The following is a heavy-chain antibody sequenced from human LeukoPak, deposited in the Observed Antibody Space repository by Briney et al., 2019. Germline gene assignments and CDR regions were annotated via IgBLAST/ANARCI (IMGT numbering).Heavy chain of an antibody. V-gene: IGHV3-21*01. J-gene: IGHJ5*02. CDR1: GFTFSSYS. CDR3: ARDYEQQPYNWFDP. D-gene: IGHD6-13*01. Sequence: QTGGSLRLSCAASGFTFSSYSMNWVRQAPGKGLEWVSSISSSSSYIYYADSVKGRFTISRDNAKNSLYLQMNSLRAEDTAVYYCARDYEQQPYNWFDPWGQGTLVTVSS. CDR2: ISSSSSYI.